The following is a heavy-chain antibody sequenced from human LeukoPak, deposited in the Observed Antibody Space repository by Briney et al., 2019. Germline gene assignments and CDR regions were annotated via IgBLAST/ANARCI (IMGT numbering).Heavy chain of an antibody. CDR3: AKYQGYYDWFGY. CDR2: ISGSGGST. Sequence: GGSLRLSCAASGFTVSSNYMSWVRQAPGKGLEWVSAISGSGGSTYYADSVKGRFTISRDNSKNTLYLQMNSLRAEDTAVYYCAKYQGYYDWFGYWGQGTLVTVSS. V-gene: IGHV3-23*01. CDR1: GFTVSSNY. D-gene: IGHD3-22*01. J-gene: IGHJ4*02.